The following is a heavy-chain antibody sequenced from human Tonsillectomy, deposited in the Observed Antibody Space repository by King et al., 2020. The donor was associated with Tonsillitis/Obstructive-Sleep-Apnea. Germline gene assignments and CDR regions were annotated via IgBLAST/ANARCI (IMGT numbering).Heavy chain of an antibody. CDR1: GYTFTSYY. D-gene: IGHD3-3*01. Sequence: QVQLVESGAEVKKPGASVKVSCKASGYTFTSYYMHWVRQAPGQGLEWMGIINPSGGSTSYAQKFQGRVTMTRDTSTSTVYMELSSLGSEDTAVYYCAREMGDYDFWSGYYDANWFDPWGQGTLVTVSS. V-gene: IGHV1-46*01. J-gene: IGHJ5*02. CDR2: INPSGGST. CDR3: AREMGDYDFWSGYYDANWFDP.